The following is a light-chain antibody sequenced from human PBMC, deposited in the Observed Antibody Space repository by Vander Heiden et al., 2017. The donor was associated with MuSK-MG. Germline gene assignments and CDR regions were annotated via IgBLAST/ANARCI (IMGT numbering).Light chain of an antibody. J-gene: IGKJ5*01. V-gene: IGKV1-39*01. CDR1: QSISSY. CDR2: AAS. Sequence: DIQMTQSLSSLSASVGDRVTITCRASQSISSYLNWYQQKPGKAPNLLIYAASSLQSGVPSRFSGSGSGTDFTLIISRLQPDDFATYYCQQSDSTPFTFGQGTQVDIK. CDR3: QQSDSTPFT.